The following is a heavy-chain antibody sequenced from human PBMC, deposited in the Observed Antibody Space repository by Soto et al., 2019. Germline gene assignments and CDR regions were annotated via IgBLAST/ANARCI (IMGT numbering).Heavy chain of an antibody. CDR3: ARDYPGSGWTRMGFDV. Sequence: EVQLAETGGGLVQPGGSLRLSCAASGFTVKRNHMSWVRQAPGKGLEWVAPIYSAGRKHYAESVKGRFTVTRENSENRLFLQMNNPKVGGAAVDYWARDYPGSGWTRMGFDVWGLGTKVTVSS. J-gene: IGHJ3*01. D-gene: IGHD6-25*01. CDR1: GFTVKRNH. V-gene: IGHV3-53*02. CDR2: IYSAGRK.